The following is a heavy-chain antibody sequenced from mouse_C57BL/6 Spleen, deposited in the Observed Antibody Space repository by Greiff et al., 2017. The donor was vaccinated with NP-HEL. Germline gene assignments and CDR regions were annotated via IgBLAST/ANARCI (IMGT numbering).Heavy chain of an antibody. V-gene: IGHV14-3*01. CDR1: GFNIKNTY. J-gene: IGHJ3*01. CDR3: ARSNYSNSAWFAY. D-gene: IGHD2-5*01. CDR2: IDPANGNT. Sequence: VQLKESVAELVRPGASVKLSCTASGFNIKNTYMHWVKQRPEQGLEWIGRIDPANGNTKYAPKFQGKATITADTSSNTAYLQLSSLTSEDTAIYYCARSNYSNSAWFAYWGQGTLVTVSA.